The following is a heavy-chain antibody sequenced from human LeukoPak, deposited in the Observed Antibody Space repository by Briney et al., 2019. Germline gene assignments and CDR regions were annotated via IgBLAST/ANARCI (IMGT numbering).Heavy chain of an antibody. Sequence: SETLSLTCTVSGGPISSYYWSWIRQPPGKGLEWIGNIFYSGSPNYNPSLKSRVTMSVDTSKNQFSLKLSSVTAADTAVYYCVRGGIVGTTARIPLFDYWGQGTLVTVSS. CDR2: IFYSGSP. V-gene: IGHV4-59*01. CDR3: VRGGIVGTTARIPLFDY. J-gene: IGHJ4*02. D-gene: IGHD1-26*01. CDR1: GGPISSYY.